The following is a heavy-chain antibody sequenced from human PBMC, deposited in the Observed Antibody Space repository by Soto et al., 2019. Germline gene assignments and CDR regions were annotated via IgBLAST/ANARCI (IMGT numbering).Heavy chain of an antibody. D-gene: IGHD3-9*01. CDR2: INAGNGNT. V-gene: IGHV1-3*05. CDR1: GYTFTSYA. Sequence: QVQLVQSGAEEKKPGASVKVSCKASGYTFTSYAMHWVRQAPGQRLEWMGWINAGNGNTKYSQKFQGRVTITRDTSARTDYMELSSLRSEDTAVYYCARDGPVRYFAPGYYYGMDVWGQGTTVTVSS. CDR3: ARDGPVRYFAPGYYYGMDV. J-gene: IGHJ6*02.